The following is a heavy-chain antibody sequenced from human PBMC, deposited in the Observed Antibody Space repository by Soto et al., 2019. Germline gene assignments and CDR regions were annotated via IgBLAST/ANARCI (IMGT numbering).Heavy chain of an antibody. Sequence: GSLGVPCSASGCTFSIYSMNWVRQAPGKGLEWVSSISSSSSYIYYADSVKGRFTISRDNAKNSLYLQMNSLRAEDTAVYYSARDPGGYSYGYDQYYFDYWGQGTLVTVYS. V-gene: IGHV3-21*01. CDR2: ISSSSSYI. D-gene: IGHD5-18*01. J-gene: IGHJ4*02. CDR1: GCTFSIYS. CDR3: ARDPGGYSYGYDQYYFDY.